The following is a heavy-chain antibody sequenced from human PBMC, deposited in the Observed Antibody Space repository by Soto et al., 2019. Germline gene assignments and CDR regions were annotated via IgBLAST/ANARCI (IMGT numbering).Heavy chain of an antibody. CDR3: ARAEDSSSWSYYYGMDV. V-gene: IGHV1-2*04. J-gene: IGHJ6*02. D-gene: IGHD6-13*01. Sequence: ASVKVSCKAAGYIFTGYYMHWVRQAPGQGLEWMGWINPNSGGTNYAQKFQGWVTMTRDTSISTAYMELSRLRSDDTAVYYCARAEDSSSWSYYYGMDVWGQGTTVTVSS. CDR2: INPNSGGT. CDR1: GYIFTGYY.